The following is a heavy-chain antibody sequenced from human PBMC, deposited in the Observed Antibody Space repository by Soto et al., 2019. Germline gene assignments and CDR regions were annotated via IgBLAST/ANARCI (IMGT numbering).Heavy chain of an antibody. V-gene: IGHV2-5*02. CDR2: IYWDDDK. Sequence: QITLKESGPTLVKPTQTLTLTCTFSGFSLSTSGVGVGWIRQPPGKALEWLALIYWDDDKRYSPSLKSRLTIPKDTSKTQVGLTMTNMDPVDTATYYCAHRPYYYDSSGYSGYAFDIWGQGTMVTVSS. CDR3: AHRPYYYDSSGYSGYAFDI. CDR1: GFSLSTSGVG. D-gene: IGHD3-22*01. J-gene: IGHJ3*02.